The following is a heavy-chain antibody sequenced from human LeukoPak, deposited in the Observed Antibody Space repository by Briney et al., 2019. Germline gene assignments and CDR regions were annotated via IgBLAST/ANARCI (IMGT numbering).Heavy chain of an antibody. CDR2: INPNSGDT. CDR1: GYTFTGYY. J-gene: IGHJ5*02. CDR3: ARPNGDYYNWFDP. Sequence: ASLKVSCTASGYTFTGYYIHWVRQAPGQGLEWMGWINPNSGDTNYAQKFQDRVTLTRDTSISTAYMEVTNLRSDDTAVYYCARPNGDYYNWFDPWGQGTLVTVSS. D-gene: IGHD4-17*01. V-gene: IGHV1-2*02.